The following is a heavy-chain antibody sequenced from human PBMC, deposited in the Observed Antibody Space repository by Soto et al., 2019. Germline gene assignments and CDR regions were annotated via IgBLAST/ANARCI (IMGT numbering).Heavy chain of an antibody. J-gene: IGHJ6*02. CDR3: ARDGSSGGSDYYYYYGMDV. Sequence: PSETLSLTCTVSGGSVSSGSYYWSWIRQPPGKGLEWIGYIYYSGSTNYNPSLKSRVTISVDTSKNQFSLKLSSVTAADTAVYYCARDGSSGGSDYYYYYGMDVWGQGTTVTVSS. CDR1: GGSVSSGSYY. V-gene: IGHV4-61*01. D-gene: IGHD2-15*01. CDR2: IYYSGST.